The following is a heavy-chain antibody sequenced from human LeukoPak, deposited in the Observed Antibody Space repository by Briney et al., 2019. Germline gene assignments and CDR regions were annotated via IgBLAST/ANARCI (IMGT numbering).Heavy chain of an antibody. D-gene: IGHD1-26*01. Sequence: GASVKVSCKASGYTFTGYYMHWVRQAPGQGLEWMGWINPNSGGTNYAQKFQGRVTMTRDTSISTVYMELSSLRSEDTAVYYCARGWELPLGNFDYWGQGTLVTVSS. CDR3: ARGWELPLGNFDY. V-gene: IGHV1-2*02. CDR1: GYTFTGYY. CDR2: INPNSGGT. J-gene: IGHJ4*02.